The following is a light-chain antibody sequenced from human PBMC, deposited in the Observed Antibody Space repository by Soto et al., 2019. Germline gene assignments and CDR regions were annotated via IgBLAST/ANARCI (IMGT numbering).Light chain of an antibody. Sequence: DIVMTQSPDSLAVSLGERATINCRSSQSVLSTSNNKNYLTWYQQKPGQPPKLLIYWASTRESGVPDRFSGSGSGTDFTHTISSLQAEDVAIYYCHQYYITPWTFGQGTNVEIK. CDR1: QSVLSTSNNKNY. V-gene: IGKV4-1*01. CDR2: WAS. J-gene: IGKJ1*01. CDR3: HQYYITPWT.